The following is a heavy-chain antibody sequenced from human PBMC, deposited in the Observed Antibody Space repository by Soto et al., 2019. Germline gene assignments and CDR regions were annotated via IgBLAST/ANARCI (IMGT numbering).Heavy chain of an antibody. CDR1: GWSFSGYY. CDR3: ARVRSEHHLLYPYMFDP. J-gene: IGHJ5*02. CDR2: INHSGST. D-gene: IGHD2-2*02. V-gene: IGHV4-34*01. Sequence: WYTLSLTCAVSGWSFSGYYWCWIRQPPGKGLEWIGEINHSGSTNYNPSLKSRVTILVDTSKNQFSLTLSSVTAADTAVYYCARVRSEHHLLYPYMFDPWGSGNRGTVYS.